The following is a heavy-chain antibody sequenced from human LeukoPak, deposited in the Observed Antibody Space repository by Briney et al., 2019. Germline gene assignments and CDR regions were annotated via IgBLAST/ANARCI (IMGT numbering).Heavy chain of an antibody. CDR3: ARGGTLVRGVTVLSGMDV. CDR2: MNLNSGNT. CDR1: GYTFTSYD. Sequence: ASVKVSCKASGYTFTSYDMNWVRQAPGQGLEWMAWMNLNSGNTGYAQKFQGRATMTRNTSISTAYMELSSLRSEDAAVYYCARGGTLVRGVTVLSGMDVWGQGTTVTVSS. V-gene: IGHV1-8*01. D-gene: IGHD3-10*01. J-gene: IGHJ6*02.